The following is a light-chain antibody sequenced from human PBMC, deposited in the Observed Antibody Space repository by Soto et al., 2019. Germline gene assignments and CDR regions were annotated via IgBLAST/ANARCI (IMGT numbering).Light chain of an antibody. J-gene: IGLJ3*02. V-gene: IGLV1-51*01. CDR2: DTN. Sequence: QSALTQPPSVSAAPGQKVTISCSGGGSNTGNNIVSWYQQFPPTAPKLLIYDTNKRPSGIPDRFSCSTSGTSAALDIARLQTADDAAYYCGVWDSALSLLLFGGGTKLTVL. CDR3: GVWDSALSLLL. CDR1: GSNTGNNI.